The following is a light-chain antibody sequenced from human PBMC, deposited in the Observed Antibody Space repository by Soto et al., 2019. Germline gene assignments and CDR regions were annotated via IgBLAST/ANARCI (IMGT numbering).Light chain of an antibody. V-gene: IGKV3-20*01. CDR2: DAS. J-gene: IGKJ4*01. Sequence: EIVLTQSPGTLSLSTGERATLSCRASQSVTNSYLAWYQQKPGQAPRLFIYDASRRATGIPDRFSGSGSWTDFTLTISRLQPEDVAVYYCQQYGRSLTFGGGTKVEIK. CDR3: QQYGRSLT. CDR1: QSVTNSY.